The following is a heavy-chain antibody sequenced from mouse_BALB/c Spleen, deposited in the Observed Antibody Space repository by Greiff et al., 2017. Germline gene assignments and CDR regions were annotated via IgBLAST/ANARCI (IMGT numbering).Heavy chain of an antibody. J-gene: IGHJ2*01. CDR3: ARDWGGNYYFDY. D-gene: IGHD2-1*01. Sequence: VKLMESGPGLVAPSQSLSITCTVSGFSLTSYGVHWVRQPPGKGLEWLGVIWAGGSTNYNSALMSRLSISEDNSKSQVFLKMNSLQTDDTAMYYCARDWGGNYYFDYWGQGTTLTVSS. CDR2: IWAGGST. CDR1: GFSLTSYG. V-gene: IGHV2-9*02.